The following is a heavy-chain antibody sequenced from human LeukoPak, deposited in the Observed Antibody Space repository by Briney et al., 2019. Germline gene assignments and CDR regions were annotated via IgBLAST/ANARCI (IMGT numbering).Heavy chain of an antibody. CDR2: ISGSGGST. J-gene: IGHJ4*02. CDR3: ANSGASSGWAFDY. D-gene: IGHD6-19*01. CDR1: GFTFSSYA. V-gene: IGHV3-23*01. Sequence: QSGGSLRLSCAASGFTFSSYAMSWVRQAPGKGLEWVSAISGSGGSTYYADSVKGRFTISRDNSKNTLYLQMNSLRAEDTAVYYCANSGASSGWAFDYWGQGTLVTVSS.